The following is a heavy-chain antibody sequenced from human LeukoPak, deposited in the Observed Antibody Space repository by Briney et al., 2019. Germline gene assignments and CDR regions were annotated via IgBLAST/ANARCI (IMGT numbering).Heavy chain of an antibody. J-gene: IGHJ3*02. CDR1: GGTFSSYA. Sequence: ASVKVSCKASGGTFSSYAISWVRQAPGQGLEWMGGIIPIFGTANYARKFQGRVTITADKSTSTAYMELSSLRSEDTAVYYCARKSLRFDAFDIWGQGTMVTVSS. D-gene: IGHD5-12*01. CDR3: ARKSLRFDAFDI. CDR2: IIPIFGTA. V-gene: IGHV1-69*06.